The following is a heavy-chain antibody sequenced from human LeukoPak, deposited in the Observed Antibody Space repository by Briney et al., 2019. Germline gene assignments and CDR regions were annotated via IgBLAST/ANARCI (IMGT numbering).Heavy chain of an antibody. Sequence: PSETLSLTCTVSGGSISSYYWSWIRQPAGKGLEWIGRIYSSGSTKYNPSLKGRVTISVDKSKNQFSLKLSSVTAADTAVYYCASSTTVPYYFDYWGQGTLVTVSS. CDR2: IYSSGST. D-gene: IGHD4-17*01. CDR3: ASSTTVPYYFDY. CDR1: GGSISSYY. V-gene: IGHV4-4*07. J-gene: IGHJ4*02.